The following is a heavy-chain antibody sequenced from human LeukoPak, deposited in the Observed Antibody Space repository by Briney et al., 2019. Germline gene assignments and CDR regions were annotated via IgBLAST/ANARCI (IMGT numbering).Heavy chain of an antibody. CDR1: GGSFSSYY. V-gene: IGHV4-34*01. CDR2: INHSGST. J-gene: IGHJ4*02. Sequence: SETLSLTCAVYGGSFSSYYWNWIRQPPGKGLEWIGEINHSGSTNYNPSPKSRVTKSVDRSKNQFSLKLNSVTVTDTAVYYCERGKRSQYSSSLRGCFDYWGQGTLVTVPS. CDR3: ERGKRSQYSSSLRGCFDY. D-gene: IGHD6-6*01.